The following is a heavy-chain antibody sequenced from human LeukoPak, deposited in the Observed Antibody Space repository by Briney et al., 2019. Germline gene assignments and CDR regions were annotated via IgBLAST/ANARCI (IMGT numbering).Heavy chain of an antibody. J-gene: IGHJ4*02. CDR3: AKDRHYMSSWYGAGDS. CDR2: ISWNSGSI. Sequence: PGRSLRLSCAASGFTFDDYAMHWVRQAPGKGLEWVSGISWNSGSIGYADSVKGRFTISRDNAKNSLYLQMNSLRAEDTAVYYCAKDRHYMSSWYGAGDSWGQGTLVTVSS. V-gene: IGHV3-9*01. D-gene: IGHD6-13*01. CDR1: GFTFDDYA.